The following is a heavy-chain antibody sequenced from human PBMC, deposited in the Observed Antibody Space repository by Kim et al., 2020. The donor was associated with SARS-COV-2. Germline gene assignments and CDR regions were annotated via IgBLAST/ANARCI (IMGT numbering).Heavy chain of an antibody. J-gene: IGHJ4*02. D-gene: IGHD3-10*01. Sequence: LSLTCAASGFTFSSYAMHWVRQAPGKGLEWVAVISYDGSNKYYADSVKGRFTISRDNSKNTLYLQMNSLRAEDTAVYYCASMVRGANFSSDYWGQGT. V-gene: IGHV3-30*04. CDR1: GFTFSSYA. CDR3: ASMVRGANFSSDY. CDR2: ISYDGSNK.